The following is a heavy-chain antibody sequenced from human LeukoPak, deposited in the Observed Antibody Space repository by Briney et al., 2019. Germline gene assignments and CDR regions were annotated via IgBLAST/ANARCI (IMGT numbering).Heavy chain of an antibody. CDR2: IYYSGST. D-gene: IGHD4-17*01. CDR3: ASPTPSDPPDY. V-gene: IGHV4-30-4*01. Sequence: SQTLSLTCAVSGGSISSGGYSWSWIRQPPGKGLEWIGYIYYSGSTYYNPSLKSRVTISVDTSKNQFSLKLSSVTAADTAVYYCASPTPSDPPDYGGQGTLVTVSS. CDR1: GGSISSGGYS. J-gene: IGHJ4*02.